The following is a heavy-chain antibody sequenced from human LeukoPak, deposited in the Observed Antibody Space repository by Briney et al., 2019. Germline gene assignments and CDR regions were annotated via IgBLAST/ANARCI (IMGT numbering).Heavy chain of an antibody. D-gene: IGHD3-22*01. CDR3: ARDPNSFYYDSSGYIDY. CDR1: GFTFSSYS. V-gene: IGHV3-48*01. Sequence: GGSLRLSCAASGFTFSSYSMNWVRQAPGKGLEWVSYISSSSSTIYHADSVKGRFTISRDNAKNSLYLQMNSLRAEDTAVYYCARDPNSFYYDSSGYIDYWGQGTLVTVSS. CDR2: ISSSSSTI. J-gene: IGHJ4*02.